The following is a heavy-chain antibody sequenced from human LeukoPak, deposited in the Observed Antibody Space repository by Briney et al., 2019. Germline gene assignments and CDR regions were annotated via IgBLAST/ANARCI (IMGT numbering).Heavy chain of an antibody. CDR3: AKDRGSRSFDWYFDL. CDR1: GFTFSGYA. Sequence: PGGSLRLSCAASGFTFSGYAMNWVRQAPGKGLEWVSVISGSGSSTYYADSVEGRFTISRDNSMNTLYLQMNSLRAEDTAVYYCAKDRGSRSFDWYFDLWGRGTVVTVSS. J-gene: IGHJ2*01. CDR2: ISGSGSST. V-gene: IGHV3-23*01. D-gene: IGHD1-26*01.